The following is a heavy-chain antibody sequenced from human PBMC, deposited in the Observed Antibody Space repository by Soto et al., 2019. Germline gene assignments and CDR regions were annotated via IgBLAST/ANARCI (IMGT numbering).Heavy chain of an antibody. D-gene: IGHD3-10*01. CDR1: GGTFSSYA. Sequence: SVKVSCKASGGTFSSYAISWVRQAPGQGLEWMGGIIPIFGTANYAQKFQGRVTITADESTSTAYMELSSLRSEATAVYYCARSVRGVTIGRYGMDVWGQGTTVTVSS. CDR3: ARSVRGVTIGRYGMDV. J-gene: IGHJ6*02. V-gene: IGHV1-69*13. CDR2: IIPIFGTA.